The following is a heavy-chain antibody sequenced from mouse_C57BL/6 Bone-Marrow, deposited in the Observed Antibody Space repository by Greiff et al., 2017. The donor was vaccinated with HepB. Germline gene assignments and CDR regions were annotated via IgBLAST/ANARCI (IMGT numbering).Heavy chain of an antibody. V-gene: IGHV1-81*01. CDR1: GYTFTSYG. CDR2: IYPRSGNT. CDR3: ARKRYYGSSTAWFAY. Sequence: VQRVESGAELARPGASVKLSCKASGYTFTSYGISWVKQRTGQGLEWIGEIYPRSGNTYYNEKFKGKATLTADKSSSTAYMELRSLTSEDSAVYFCARKRYYGSSTAWFAYWGQGTLVTVSA. J-gene: IGHJ3*01. D-gene: IGHD1-1*01.